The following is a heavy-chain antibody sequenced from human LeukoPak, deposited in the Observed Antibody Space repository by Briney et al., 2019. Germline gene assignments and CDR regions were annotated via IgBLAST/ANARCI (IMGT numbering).Heavy chain of an antibody. V-gene: IGHV3-21*01. CDR2: ISSSSSYI. Sequence: GGSLRLSCAASGFTFSSYSMNWVRQAPGKGLEWVSSISSSSSYIYYADSVKGRFTISRDNAKTSLYLQMNSLRAEDTAVYYCARAPPDFWSGYLYFDYWGQGTLVTVSS. CDR3: ARAPPDFWSGYLYFDY. J-gene: IGHJ4*02. CDR1: GFTFSSYS. D-gene: IGHD3-3*01.